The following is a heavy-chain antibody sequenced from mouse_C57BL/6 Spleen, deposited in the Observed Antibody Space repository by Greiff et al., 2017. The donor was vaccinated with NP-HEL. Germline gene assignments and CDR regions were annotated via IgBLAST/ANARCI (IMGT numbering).Heavy chain of an antibody. CDR1: GYAFTNYL. CDR2: INPGSGGT. V-gene: IGHV1-54*01. CDR3: AREGLLRFAY. D-gene: IGHD1-1*01. Sequence: VQLQQSGAELVRPGTSVKVSCKASGYAFTNYLIEWVKQRPGQGLEWIGVINPGSGGTNYNEKFKGKATLTADKSSSTAYMQLSSLTSEDSAVYFCAREGLLRFAYWGQGTLVTVSA. J-gene: IGHJ3*01.